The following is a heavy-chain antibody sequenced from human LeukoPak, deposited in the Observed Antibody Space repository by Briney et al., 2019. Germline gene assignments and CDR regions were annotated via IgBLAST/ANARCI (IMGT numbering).Heavy chain of an antibody. J-gene: IGHJ4*02. CDR2: IYTSGST. V-gene: IGHV4-4*07. D-gene: IGHD3-22*01. Sequence: SETLSLTCTVSGGSISSYYWSWIRQPAGRGLEWIGRIYTSGSTNYNPSLKGRVTMSVDTSKNQFSLKLGSVTAADTAVYYCARDRYYYDSTGYSIFDYWGQGTLVTVSS. CDR3: ARDRYYYDSTGYSIFDY. CDR1: GGSISSYY.